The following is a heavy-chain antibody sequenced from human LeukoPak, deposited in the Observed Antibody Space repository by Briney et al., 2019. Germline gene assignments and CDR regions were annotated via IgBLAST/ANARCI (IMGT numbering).Heavy chain of an antibody. D-gene: IGHD6-19*01. J-gene: IGHJ4*02. CDR3: AREGIAVAGTGLGY. CDR1: GFTFSSYG. Sequence: PGGSLRLSCAASGFTFSSYGMHWVRQAPGKGLEWVAVIWYDGSNKYYADSVKGRFTISRDNSKNTLYLQMNSLRAEDTAVYYCAREGIAVAGTGLGYWGQGTLVTVSS. V-gene: IGHV3-33*01. CDR2: IWYDGSNK.